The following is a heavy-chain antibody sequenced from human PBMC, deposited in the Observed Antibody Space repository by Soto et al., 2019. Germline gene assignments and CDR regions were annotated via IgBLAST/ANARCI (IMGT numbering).Heavy chain of an antibody. CDR1: GFSFSSYW. Sequence: RGESLKISCKGSGFSFSSYWIGWVRQMPGKGLECMGIIYPRDSDTRYNPSFQGQVTISVEKSITTAYLQWSSLKTSDTAMYYCARTGVSSTFEIWGQGTMVTVS. CDR2: IYPRDSDT. CDR3: ARTGVSSTFEI. D-gene: IGHD3-3*01. J-gene: IGHJ3*02. V-gene: IGHV5-51*01.